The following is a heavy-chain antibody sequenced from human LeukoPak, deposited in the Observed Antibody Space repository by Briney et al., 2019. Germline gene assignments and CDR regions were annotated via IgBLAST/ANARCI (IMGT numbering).Heavy chain of an antibody. Sequence: QPGGSLRLSCAASGFIFSSYTMAWVRQAPGKGLEWVSTLSPTGGTTHYADSVKGRSTISRDNSKNTLYLQMNSLTDEDTAVYYCAKGGDGYHGSNWGQGTLVTVSS. CDR3: AKGGDGYHGSN. J-gene: IGHJ4*02. V-gene: IGHV3-23*01. CDR2: LSPTGGTT. CDR1: GFIFSSYT. D-gene: IGHD5-24*01.